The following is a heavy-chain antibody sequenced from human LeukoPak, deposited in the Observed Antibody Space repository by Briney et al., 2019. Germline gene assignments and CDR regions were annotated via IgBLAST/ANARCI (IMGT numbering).Heavy chain of an antibody. CDR1: GFTFSSYA. CDR3: ARGGSYLSAFDI. J-gene: IGHJ3*02. Sequence: GGSLRLSCAASGFTFSSYAMNWVRQAPGKGLEWVSIIYSGGSTFYADSVKGRFTISRDNSKNTLYLQMNSLRAEDTAVYYCARGGSYLSAFDIWGQGTMVTVSS. V-gene: IGHV3-53*01. D-gene: IGHD1-26*01. CDR2: IYSGGST.